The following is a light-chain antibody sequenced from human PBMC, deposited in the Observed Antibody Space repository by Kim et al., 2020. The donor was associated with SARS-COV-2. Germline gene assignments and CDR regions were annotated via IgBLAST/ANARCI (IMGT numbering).Light chain of an antibody. CDR1: QSLVHSDGNTY. CDR3: MQGTHWPLWT. CDR2: KVS. J-gene: IGKJ1*01. Sequence: DVVMTQSPLSLPVTLGQPASISCTSSQSLVHSDGNTYLNWFQQRPGQSPRRLIYKVSNRDSGVPERFSGSGSGTDFTLKISRVEAEDVGVYYCMQGTHWPLWTFGQGTKVEIK. V-gene: IGKV2-30*02.